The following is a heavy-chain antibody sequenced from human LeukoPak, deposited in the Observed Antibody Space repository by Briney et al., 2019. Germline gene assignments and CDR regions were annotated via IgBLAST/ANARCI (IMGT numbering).Heavy chain of an antibody. CDR2: IYYSGST. J-gene: IGHJ4*02. Sequence: SETLSLTCTASGGSISPYYWSWVRQPPGKGLEWIGYIYYSGSTNYNPSLESRVFISADTSKHQFSLKLNSVPAADTAMYYCARHGGGGESYPRVFDYWGRGNLVTVSS. D-gene: IGHD3-16*01. V-gene: IGHV4-59*08. CDR3: ARHGGGGESYPRVFDY. CDR1: GGSISPYY.